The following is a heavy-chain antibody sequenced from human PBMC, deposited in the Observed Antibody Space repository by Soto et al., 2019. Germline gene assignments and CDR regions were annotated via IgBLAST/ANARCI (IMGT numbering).Heavy chain of an antibody. Sequence: PSETLSLTCAVYGGSFSGYYWSWIRQPPGKGLEWIGEINHSGSTNYNPSLMSRVTISVDTSKNQFSLKLSSVTAADTALYFCARGIAMKEVVHRGASDKYYFDSWGQGTLVTVSS. CDR1: GGSFSGYY. V-gene: IGHV4-34*01. CDR3: ARGIAMKEVVHRGASDKYYFDS. D-gene: IGHD3-22*01. J-gene: IGHJ4*02. CDR2: INHSGST.